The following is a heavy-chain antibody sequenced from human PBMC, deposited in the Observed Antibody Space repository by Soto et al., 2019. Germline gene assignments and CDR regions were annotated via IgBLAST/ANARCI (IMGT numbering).Heavy chain of an antibody. V-gene: IGHV4-59*01. D-gene: IGHD3-16*01. J-gene: IGHJ5*02. CDR3: ARTYAVGVPGGRMVWFDP. CDR2: IDYSGST. Sequence: SATLSLTCTVSGGSISSYYWSWIRPPPGKGLEWIGYIDYSGSTNYNPSLTSRVTISSDTSKNQFSLKLSSVTAADTAVYYCARTYAVGVPGGRMVWFDPWGQGTLVTVSS. CDR1: GGSISSYY.